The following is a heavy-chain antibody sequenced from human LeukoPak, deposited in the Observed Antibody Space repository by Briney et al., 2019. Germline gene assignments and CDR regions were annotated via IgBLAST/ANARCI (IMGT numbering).Heavy chain of an antibody. Sequence: GGSLRLSCAPSGFTFSSYAMSWVRQAPGKGLEWVSAISGSGGSTYYADSVTGRFTISRDNSKNTLYLQMNSLRAEDTAVYYCAKDGGHGLPRYGAFDIWGQGTMVTVSS. V-gene: IGHV3-23*01. J-gene: IGHJ3*02. CDR1: GFTFSSYA. CDR2: ISGSGGST. D-gene: IGHD2-21*02. CDR3: AKDGGHGLPRYGAFDI.